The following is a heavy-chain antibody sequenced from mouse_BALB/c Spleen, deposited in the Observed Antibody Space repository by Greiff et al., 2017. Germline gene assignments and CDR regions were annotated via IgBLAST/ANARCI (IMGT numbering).Heavy chain of an antibody. CDR1: GYTFTSYT. CDR2: INPSSGYT. Sequence: QVQLKQSAAELARPGASVKMSCKASGYTFTSYTMHWVKQRPGQGLEWIGYINPSSGYTEYNQKFKDKTTLTADKSSSTAYMQLSSLTSEDSAVYYCARSYYGNLYAMDYWGQGTSVTVSS. J-gene: IGHJ4*01. D-gene: IGHD2-10*01. V-gene: IGHV1-4*02. CDR3: ARSYYGNLYAMDY.